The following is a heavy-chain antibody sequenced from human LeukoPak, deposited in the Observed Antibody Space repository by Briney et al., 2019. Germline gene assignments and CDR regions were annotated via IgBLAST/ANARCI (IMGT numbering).Heavy chain of an antibody. V-gene: IGHV4-59*12. J-gene: IGHJ4*02. CDR2: IYHRGTS. D-gene: IGHD6-19*01. CDR3: AREDSSGWYFDY. Sequence: SETLSLTCTVSGGSISSYYWSWIRQPPGKGLEWIAYIYHRGTSYYNPSLKSRVIISVDTSKNQFSLKLTSVTAADTAVYYCAREDSSGWYFDYWGQGTLVTVSS. CDR1: GGSISSYY.